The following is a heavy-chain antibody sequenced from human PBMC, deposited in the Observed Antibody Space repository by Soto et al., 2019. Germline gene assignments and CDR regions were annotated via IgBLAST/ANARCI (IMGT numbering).Heavy chain of an antibody. Sequence: WGGKKNGQGLEWMGGIIPIFGTAHYPQKFQGRVTITADESTSTAYMELSSLRSDDTAVYFCVRAARSDFDDAFVIRGQGKMVSV. V-gene: IGHV1-69*01. CDR2: IIPIFGTA. J-gene: IGHJ3*02. CDR3: VRAARSDFDDAFVI. D-gene: IGHD2-21*02.